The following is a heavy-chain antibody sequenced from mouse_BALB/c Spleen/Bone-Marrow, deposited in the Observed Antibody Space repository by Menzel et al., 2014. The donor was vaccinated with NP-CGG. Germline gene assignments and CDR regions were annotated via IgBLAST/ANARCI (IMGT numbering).Heavy chain of an antibody. J-gene: IGHJ2*01. CDR1: GFTFSNYG. V-gene: IGHV5-6*02. D-gene: IGHD2-12*01. CDR3: ARRSVYEYIDY. CDR2: INSGGRYA. Sequence: EVKLQESGRDLVKPGGSLKLSCAASGFTFSNYGMSWVRPTPDKRLEWVATINSGGRYAFYPDSVNGRFTISRDNAKNTLYLQMSSLMSEDTAMYYCARRSVYEYIDYWGQGTTRTVSS.